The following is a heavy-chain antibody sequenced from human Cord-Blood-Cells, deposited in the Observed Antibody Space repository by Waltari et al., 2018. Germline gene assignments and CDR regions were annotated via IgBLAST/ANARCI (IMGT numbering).Heavy chain of an antibody. J-gene: IGHJ6*02. Sequence: QVQLQQWGAGLLKPSETLSLTCAVYGGSFSGYYWSWIRQPPGKGLEWIGEINHSGSNNYNPSLKSRCTISVDPSNNQFSLKLSSVTAADTAVYYCARVTDFWSGYYYGMDVWGQGTTVTVSS. V-gene: IGHV4-34*01. CDR1: GGSFSGYY. CDR2: INHSGSN. D-gene: IGHD3-3*01. CDR3: ARVTDFWSGYYYGMDV.